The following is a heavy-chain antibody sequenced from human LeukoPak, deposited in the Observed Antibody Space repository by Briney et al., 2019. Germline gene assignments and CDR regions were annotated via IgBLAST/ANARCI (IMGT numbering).Heavy chain of an antibody. V-gene: IGHV3-33*01. Sequence: GGSLRLSCAASGFTFNRYGMHWVRQAPGKGLEWVAVAYGDGSDKYYADSVKGRFTISKDLSQNTLYMQMNSLRAEDTAMYYYATGSGHYYDHWGQGTLVTVSS. CDR1: GFTFNRYG. J-gene: IGHJ4*02. D-gene: IGHD3-22*01. CDR2: AYGDGSDK. CDR3: ATGSGHYYDH.